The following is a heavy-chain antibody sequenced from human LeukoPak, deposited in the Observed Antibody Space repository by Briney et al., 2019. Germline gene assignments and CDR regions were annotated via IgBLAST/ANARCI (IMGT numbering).Heavy chain of an antibody. J-gene: IGHJ4*02. CDR2: ISASGGST. CDR1: GFTFSSYA. D-gene: IGHD2-2*01. CDR3: ARVGGRQYDY. Sequence: GGSLRLSCAASGFTFSSYAMSWVRQAPGKGLEWVSAISASGGSTFYADSVKGRFTISRDNAKNSLYLQMNSLRAEDTAVYYCARVGGRQYDYWGQGTLVTVSS. V-gene: IGHV3-23*01.